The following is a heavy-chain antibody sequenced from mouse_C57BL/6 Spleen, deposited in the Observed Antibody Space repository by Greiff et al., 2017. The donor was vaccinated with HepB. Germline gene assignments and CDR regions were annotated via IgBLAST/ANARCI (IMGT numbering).Heavy chain of an antibody. D-gene: IGHD1-2*01. J-gene: IGHJ4*01. CDR3: ASLYGPLYAMDY. CDR2: IWSGGST. Sequence: VQLQQSGPGLVQPSQSLSITCTVSGFSLTSYGVHWVRQSPGKGLEWLGVIWSGGSTDYNAAFISRLSISKDNPKSQVFFKMNSLQADDTAIYYCASLYGPLYAMDYWGQGTSVTVSS. CDR1: GFSLTSYG. V-gene: IGHV2-2*01.